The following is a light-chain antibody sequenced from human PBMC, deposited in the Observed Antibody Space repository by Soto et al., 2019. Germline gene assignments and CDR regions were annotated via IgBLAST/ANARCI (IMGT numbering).Light chain of an antibody. CDR3: QQYNNWSPAT. CDR1: QSVSSN. V-gene: IGKV3-15*01. CDR2: GAS. Sequence: IVMTQPPATLSVSPGDRATLSCRASQSVSSNLAWYQQKPGQAPRLLIYGASTMATGIPARFSGSGSGTEFTLTHSSLHYEDFAVYYCQQYNNWSPATFGQGTKLEIK. J-gene: IGKJ2*01.